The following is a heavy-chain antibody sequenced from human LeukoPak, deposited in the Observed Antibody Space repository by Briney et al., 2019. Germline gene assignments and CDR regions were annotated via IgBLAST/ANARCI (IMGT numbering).Heavy chain of an antibody. Sequence: ASVKVSCKASGYTFTSYAMHWVRQAPRQRLEWMEWINAGNGNTKYSQKFQGRVTITRDTSASTAYMELSSLRSEDTAVYYCAREGGLYALPYWGQGTLVTVSS. CDR1: GYTFTSYA. CDR2: INAGNGNT. J-gene: IGHJ4*02. V-gene: IGHV1-3*01. D-gene: IGHD2-8*01. CDR3: AREGGLYALPY.